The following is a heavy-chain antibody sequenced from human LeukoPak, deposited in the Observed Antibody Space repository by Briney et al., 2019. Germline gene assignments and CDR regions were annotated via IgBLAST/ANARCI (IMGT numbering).Heavy chain of an antibody. CDR1: GFTFSTYG. CDR2: ISSNGNT. Sequence: PGGSLRLSCAASGFTFSTYGMYWVRQAPGKGLEYVSSISSNGNTYYANSVKGRFTISRDNPKNTLYLQMGSLRDEDLAVYYCARARVAAKSGYMDVWSTGTTVTISS. D-gene: IGHD2-15*01. CDR3: ARARVAAKSGYMDV. J-gene: IGHJ6*03. V-gene: IGHV3-64*01.